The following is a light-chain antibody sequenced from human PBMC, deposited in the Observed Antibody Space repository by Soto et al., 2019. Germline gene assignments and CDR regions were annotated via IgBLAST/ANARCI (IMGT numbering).Light chain of an antibody. CDR3: HQRQSWPRT. CDR1: QYINTR. V-gene: IGKV3-11*01. CDR2: QTS. J-gene: IGKJ1*01. Sequence: EIVLTHSPATLSSCPGDRVTLSCRASQYINTRLAWYQHRPGQAPRLLIYQTSIRAAGIPARFSASGTGTDFTLTISDVQPEDFAVYYCHQRQSWPRTFGQGTKVDIK.